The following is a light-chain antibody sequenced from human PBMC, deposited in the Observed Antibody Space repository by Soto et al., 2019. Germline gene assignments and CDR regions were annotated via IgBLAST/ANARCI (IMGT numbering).Light chain of an antibody. CDR1: QSISSW. Sequence: DIQMPQSPSTLSASVGDRVTITCRASQSISSWLAWYQQKPGKAPKLLIYDASSLESGVPSRFSGSGSETEFSLTIRSLQPDDFATYYCQQYTSYSTFGQGTKVEIK. CDR2: DAS. V-gene: IGKV1-5*01. CDR3: QQYTSYST. J-gene: IGKJ1*01.